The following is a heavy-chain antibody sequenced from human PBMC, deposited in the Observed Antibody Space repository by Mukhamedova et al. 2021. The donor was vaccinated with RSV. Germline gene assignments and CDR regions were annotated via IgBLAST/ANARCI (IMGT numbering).Heavy chain of an antibody. D-gene: IGHD3-9*01. V-gene: IGHV3-7*05. CDR3: ARDGYFDWVAVDY. Sequence: MSWVRQAPGKGLEWVANIKQDGSEKYYVDSVKGRFTISRDNAKNSLYLQMNSLRAEDTAVYYCARDGYFDWVAVDYWGQGTLGTV. J-gene: IGHJ4*02. CDR2: IKQDGSEK.